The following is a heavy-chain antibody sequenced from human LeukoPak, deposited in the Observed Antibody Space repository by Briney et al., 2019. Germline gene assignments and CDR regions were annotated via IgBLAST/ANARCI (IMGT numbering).Heavy chain of an antibody. J-gene: IGHJ4*02. Sequence: PGGSLRLSCAASASSISNAWMTWVRQAPGKGLEWIGRIKSKTDGGTVVYAAPVKGRFTISRDDSKNTLYLQMNSLKIEDTAVYYCTTDSGYDASDYWGQGTLVTVSS. D-gene: IGHD5-12*01. CDR3: TTDSGYDASDY. CDR2: IKSKTDGGTV. V-gene: IGHV3-15*01. CDR1: ASSISNAW.